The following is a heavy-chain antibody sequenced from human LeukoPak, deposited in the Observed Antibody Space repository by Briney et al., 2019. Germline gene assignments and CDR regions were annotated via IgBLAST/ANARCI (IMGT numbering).Heavy chain of an antibody. V-gene: IGHV4-61*02. CDR1: SGSISSGSYY. CDR3: ARSYYGDFDY. J-gene: IGHJ4*02. Sequence: ASETLSLTCTVSSGSISSGSYYWSWIRQPAGKGLEWIGRIYTSGSTNYNPSLKSRVTISVDTSKNQFSLKLSSVTAADTAVYYCARSYYGDFDYWGQGTLVTVSS. D-gene: IGHD4-17*01. CDR2: IYTSGST.